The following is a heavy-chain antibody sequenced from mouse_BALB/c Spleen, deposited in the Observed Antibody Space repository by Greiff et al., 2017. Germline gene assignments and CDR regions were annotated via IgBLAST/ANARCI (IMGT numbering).Heavy chain of an antibody. CDR2: INSNGGST. CDR1: GFTFSSYG. J-gene: IGHJ2*01. V-gene: IGHV5-6-3*01. Sequence: EVKVVESGGGLVQPGGSLKLSCAASGFTFSSYGMSWVRQTPDKRLELVATINSNGGSTYYPDSVKGRFTISRDNAKNTLYLQMSSLKSEDTAMFYCARHDGYYGKNYLDYWGQGTTLTVSS. D-gene: IGHD2-3*01. CDR3: ARHDGYYGKNYLDY.